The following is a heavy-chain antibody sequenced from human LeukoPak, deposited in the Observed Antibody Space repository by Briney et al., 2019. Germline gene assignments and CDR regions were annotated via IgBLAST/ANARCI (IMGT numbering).Heavy chain of an antibody. Sequence: PGGSLRLSCAASGFTFRSYAIHWVRQAPGKGLEWVAFISWDGTIKYYADSVKGRFSISRDNSKNTLSLQMNSLRGEDTAVYYCASSWIPHYYYYGMDVWGQGTTVTVSS. CDR1: GFTFRSYA. J-gene: IGHJ6*02. CDR3: ASSWIPHYYYYGMDV. V-gene: IGHV3-30-3*01. CDR2: ISWDGTIK. D-gene: IGHD6-13*01.